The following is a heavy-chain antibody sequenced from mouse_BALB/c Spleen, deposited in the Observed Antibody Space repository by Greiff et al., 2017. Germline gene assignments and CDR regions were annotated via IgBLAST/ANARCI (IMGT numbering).Heavy chain of an antibody. V-gene: IGHV5-6-3*01. Sequence: EVQLVESGGGLVQPGGSLKLSCAASGFTFSSYGMSWVRQTPDKRLELVATINSNGGSTYYPDSVKGRFTISRDNAKNTLYLQMSSLKSEDTAMYYCARADYYGSSYPFAYWGQGTLVTVSA. CDR3: ARADYYGSSYPFAY. J-gene: IGHJ3*01. D-gene: IGHD1-1*01. CDR2: INSNGGST. CDR1: GFTFSSYG.